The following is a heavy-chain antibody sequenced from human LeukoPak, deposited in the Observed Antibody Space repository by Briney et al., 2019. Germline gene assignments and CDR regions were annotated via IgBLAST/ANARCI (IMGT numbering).Heavy chain of an antibody. J-gene: IGHJ3*02. V-gene: IGHV3-21*01. CDR3: ARYFYSSSSFDI. CDR1: GSTFSSYS. D-gene: IGHD6-13*01. Sequence: GGSLRLSCAASGSTFSSYSMNWVRQAPGKGLEWVSSISSSSSYIYYADSVKGRFTISRDNAKNSLYLQMNSLRAEDTAVYYCARYFYSSSSFDIWGQGTMVTVSS. CDR2: ISSSSSYI.